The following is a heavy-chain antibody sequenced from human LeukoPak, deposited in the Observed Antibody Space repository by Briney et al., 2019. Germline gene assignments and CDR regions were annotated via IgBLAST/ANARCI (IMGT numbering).Heavy chain of an antibody. D-gene: IGHD4-17*01. CDR2: ISYDGSNK. Sequence: PGRSLRLSCAASGFTFSSYGMHWVRQAPGKGLEWVAVISYDGSNKYYADSVKGRFTISRDNSKNTPYLQMNSLRAEDTAVYYCAKAGTTVTTYAWFDPWGQGTLVTVSS. CDR1: GFTFSSYG. V-gene: IGHV3-30*18. J-gene: IGHJ5*02. CDR3: AKAGTTVTTYAWFDP.